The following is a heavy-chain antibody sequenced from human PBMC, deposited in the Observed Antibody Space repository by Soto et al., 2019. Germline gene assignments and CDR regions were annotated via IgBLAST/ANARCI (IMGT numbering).Heavy chain of an antibody. CDR1: GFTFDDYA. V-gene: IGHV3-9*01. D-gene: IGHD1-20*01. Sequence: GGSLRLSCAASGFTFDDYAMHWVRQAPGKGLEWVSGISGNSGSIGYADSVKGRFTISRDNAKNSLYLQMNSLRAEDKALYYCAKGKYNWNDIQDYWGQGTLVTVSS. CDR3: AKGKYNWNDIQDY. J-gene: IGHJ4*02. CDR2: ISGNSGSI.